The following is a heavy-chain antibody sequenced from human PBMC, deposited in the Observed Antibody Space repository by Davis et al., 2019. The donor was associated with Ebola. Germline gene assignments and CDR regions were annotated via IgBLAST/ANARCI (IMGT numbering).Heavy chain of an antibody. CDR2: INSYSGDT. V-gene: IGHV1-2*06. J-gene: IGHJ4*02. CDR3: ARGHNYAHEY. Sequence: ASVKVSCKASGYTFIDYYMHWVRQAPGQGLEWMGRINSYSGDTNYAQRFQGRVTMTRDTSSSTAYMELSSLRYDDTADYYCARGHNYAHEYWGQGTLVTVSS. D-gene: IGHD4-11*01. CDR1: GYTFIDYY.